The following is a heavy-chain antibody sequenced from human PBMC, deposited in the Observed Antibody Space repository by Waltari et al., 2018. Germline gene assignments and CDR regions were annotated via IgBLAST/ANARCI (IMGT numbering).Heavy chain of an antibody. D-gene: IGHD6-13*01. V-gene: IGHV4-4*07. CDR3: ARELKQQNYYYYMDV. J-gene: IGHJ6*03. CDR1: GGSISSYY. CDR2: IYTSGST. Sequence: QVQLQESGPGLVKPSETLSLTCTVSGGSISSYYWSWIRQPAGKGLEWIGRIYTSGSTNYNPSLKSRVTMSVDTSKNQFSLKLSSVTAADTAVYYCARELKQQNYYYYMDVWGKGTTVTISS.